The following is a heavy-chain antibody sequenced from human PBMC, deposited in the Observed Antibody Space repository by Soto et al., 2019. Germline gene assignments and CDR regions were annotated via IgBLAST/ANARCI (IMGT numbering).Heavy chain of an antibody. J-gene: IGHJ4*02. V-gene: IGHV4-59*01. D-gene: IGHD4-17*01. CDR1: GGSISSYY. Sequence: PSETLSLTCTVSGGSISSYYWSWIRQPPGKGLEWIGYIYYSGSTNYNPSLKSRVTISVDTSKNQFSLKLSSVTAADTAVYYCARQSALDYGDYWFDYWGQGTLVTVSS. CDR3: ARQSALDYGDYWFDY. CDR2: IYYSGST.